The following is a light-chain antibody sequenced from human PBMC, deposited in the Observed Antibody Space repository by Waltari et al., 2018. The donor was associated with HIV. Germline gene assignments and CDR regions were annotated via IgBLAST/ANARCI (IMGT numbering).Light chain of an antibody. CDR2: AAS. J-gene: IGKJ2*01. CDR3: QSYNNAPRT. Sequence: DIQMTQSPSSLSASVGDRVTMTCRANEDIRTYLAWFQHKPGTVPQLLIYAASTLHSGVPFRFSGSGYGTEFTLTIDSLQPEDVATYYCQSYNNAPRTFGPGTKLEIK. V-gene: IGKV1-27*01. CDR1: EDIRTY.